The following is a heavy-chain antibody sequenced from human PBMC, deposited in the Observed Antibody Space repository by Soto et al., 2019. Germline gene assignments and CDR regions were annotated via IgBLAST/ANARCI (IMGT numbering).Heavy chain of an antibody. CDR3: ARYGSGSSVWFDP. CDR2: ISHSGTT. V-gene: IGHV4-4*02. J-gene: IGHJ5*02. Sequence: PSETLSLTCAVSGGSISSSNWWSWVRQPPGKGLEWIGEISHSGTTIYNPSLKSRVTISVDTSKNQFSLKLSPVTAADTAVYYCARYGSGSSVWFDPWGQGTLVTVSS. CDR1: GGSISSSNW. D-gene: IGHD3-10*01.